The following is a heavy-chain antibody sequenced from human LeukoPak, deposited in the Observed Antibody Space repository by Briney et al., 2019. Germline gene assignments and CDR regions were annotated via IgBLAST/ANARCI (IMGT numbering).Heavy chain of an antibody. CDR2: IYYSGSP. CDR1: GGSISSSSYY. J-gene: IGHJ4*02. D-gene: IGHD3-22*01. CDR3: ARDHGSNYYYDSSGYWAY. V-gene: IGHV4-39*07. Sequence: SETLSLTCTVSGGSISSSSYYWGWIRQPPGKGLEWIGSIYYSGSPYYNPSLKSRVTISVDTSKNQFSLKLSAVTAADTAVYYCARDHGSNYYYDSSGYWAYWGQGTLVTVSS.